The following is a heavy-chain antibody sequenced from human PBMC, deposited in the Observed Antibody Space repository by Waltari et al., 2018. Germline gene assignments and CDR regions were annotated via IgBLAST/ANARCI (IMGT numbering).Heavy chain of an antibody. D-gene: IGHD6-19*01. CDR3: ARDPSNSSGWSPDY. J-gene: IGHJ4*02. CDR2: ISAYNGDT. V-gene: IGHV1-18*01. CDR1: GYTFNRHS. Sequence: QVQLVQSGAEVKRPGASVKVSCKASGYTFNRHSIAWVRQAPGQGPEWMGWISAYNGDTKYAEKVQGRVTMTTDTSTSTAYMELRSLRSDDTAVYFCARDPSNSSGWSPDYWGQGTLVTVSS.